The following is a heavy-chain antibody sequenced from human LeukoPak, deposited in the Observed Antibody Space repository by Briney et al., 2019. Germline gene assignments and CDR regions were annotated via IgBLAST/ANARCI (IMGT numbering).Heavy chain of an antibody. Sequence: ASVKVSCKSSGYTFSDYSIHGVRQAPGQGLEWMGWINPNLGVTYYAPKFQDRVAMTRDTSISTAYMEMSWLTYDDTAVYYCAREEYEYSVGRHYFYMDVWGKGTTVTVSS. CDR1: GYTFSDYS. CDR2: INPNLGVT. D-gene: IGHD1-26*01. V-gene: IGHV1-2*02. J-gene: IGHJ6*03. CDR3: AREEYEYSVGRHYFYMDV.